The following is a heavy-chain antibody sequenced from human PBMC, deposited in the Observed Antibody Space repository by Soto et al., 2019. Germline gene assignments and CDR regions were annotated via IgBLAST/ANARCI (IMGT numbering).Heavy chain of an antibody. V-gene: IGHV4-59*08. CDR1: GGSISSYY. CDR3: ARRLVGSSSRYNGFDP. J-gene: IGHJ5*02. Sequence: QVQLQESGPGLVKPSETLSLTCTVSGGSISSYYWCWIRQPPGKGLEWIGYIYYSGRTNYNPSLMSRVTISVDTSKNQFARKLSSVPAADTAVYYCARRLVGSSSRYNGFDPWGPGTVVTVSS. D-gene: IGHD6-13*01. CDR2: IYYSGRT.